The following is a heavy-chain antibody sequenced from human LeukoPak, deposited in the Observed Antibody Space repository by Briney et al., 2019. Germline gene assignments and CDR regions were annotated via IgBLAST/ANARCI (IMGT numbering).Heavy chain of an antibody. CDR1: GFTFSSYG. V-gene: IGHV3-33*06. J-gene: IGHJ4*02. D-gene: IGHD5-12*01. CDR3: AKGLHSGYDPFDY. CDR2: IWYDGSNK. Sequence: GRSLRLSRAASGFTFSSYGMHWVRQAPGEGLEWVAVIWYDGSNKYYADSVKGRFTISRDNSKNTLYLQMNSLRAEDTAVYYCAKGLHSGYDPFDYWGQGTLVTVSS.